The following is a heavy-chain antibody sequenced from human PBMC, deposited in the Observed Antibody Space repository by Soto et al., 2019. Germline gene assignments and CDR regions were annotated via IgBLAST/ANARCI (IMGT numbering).Heavy chain of an antibody. V-gene: IGHV4-31*03. CDR3: ARDRGYGDFGC. CDR2: IYYSGTT. Sequence: QVQLQESGPGLVKPSQTLSLTCTVSGGSISSADYYWSWIRQHPGKGLEWIGYIYYSGTTYYNPSLQSRVTISVDTSNNQFSLKLSSVTAADTAVYYWARDRGYGDFGCWGQGTLVTVSS. CDR1: GGSISSADYY. D-gene: IGHD4-17*01. J-gene: IGHJ4*02.